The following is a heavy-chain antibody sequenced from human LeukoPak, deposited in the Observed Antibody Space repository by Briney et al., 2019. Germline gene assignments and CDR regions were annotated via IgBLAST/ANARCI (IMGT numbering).Heavy chain of an antibody. Sequence: GGSLSLSCAASGFTFSSYAMSWVRQAPGEGLEWVSAISGSGGSTYYADSVKGRFTISRDNPKNTLYLQMNSLRAEDTAVYYCAKEVVVVPAAMFDYWAQGTLVTASS. CDR1: GFTFSSYA. V-gene: IGHV3-23*01. J-gene: IGHJ4*02. CDR2: ISGSGGST. D-gene: IGHD2-2*01. CDR3: AKEVVVVPAAMFDY.